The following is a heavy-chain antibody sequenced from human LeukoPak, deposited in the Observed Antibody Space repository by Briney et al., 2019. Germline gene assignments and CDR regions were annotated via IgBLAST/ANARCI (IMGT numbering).Heavy chain of an antibody. V-gene: IGHV3-9*01. D-gene: IGHD3-10*02. Sequence: PGRSLRLSCAASGFTFDDYAMHRFLQAPGKGLEWVSGISWNSGSIGYADSVKGRFTISRDNAKNSLYLQMNSLRAEDTALYYCAEEMLGPFDIWGQGTMVTVSS. CDR1: GFTFDDYA. J-gene: IGHJ3*02. CDR2: ISWNSGSI. CDR3: AEEMLGPFDI.